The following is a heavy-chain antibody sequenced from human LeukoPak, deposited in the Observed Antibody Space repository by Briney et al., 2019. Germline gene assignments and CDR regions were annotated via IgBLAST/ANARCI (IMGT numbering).Heavy chain of an antibody. V-gene: IGHV3-7*01. CDR2: INQEGSEK. J-gene: IGHJ4*02. D-gene: IGHD3-3*01. CDR1: GFSLRSFW. Sequence: GGSLRLSCEPSGFSLRSFWMTWVRQAPGKGPEWVANINQEGSEKYYGDSVKGRFTISRDNAKNTLYLEMNSLRAEDTAVYYCARVRFLEWSDYWGQGTLVTVSS. CDR3: ARVRFLEWSDY.